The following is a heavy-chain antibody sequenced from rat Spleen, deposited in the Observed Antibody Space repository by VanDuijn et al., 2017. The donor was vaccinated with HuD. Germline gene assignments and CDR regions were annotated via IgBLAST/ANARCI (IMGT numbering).Heavy chain of an antibody. J-gene: IGHJ2*01. Sequence: QVQLKESGPGLVQPSQTLSLTCTVSGFSLTSYTVSWVRQPPGKGLEWIAAMSSGGSTYYNSVLKSRLSISRDTSKSKVFLKMNSLQTEDTAMYFCASQYYYDGYYRDYWGQGVMVTVSS. CDR3: ASQYYYDGYYRDY. V-gene: IGHV2-6*01. CDR1: GFSLTSYT. CDR2: MSSGGST. D-gene: IGHD1-12*03.